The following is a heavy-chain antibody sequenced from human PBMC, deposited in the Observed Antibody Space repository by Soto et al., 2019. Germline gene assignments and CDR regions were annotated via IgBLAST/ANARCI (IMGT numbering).Heavy chain of an antibody. CDR3: ARVDGYTFPNDY. CDR2: ITSGSDYI. Sequence: PGGSLRLSCVASGFTFSAYSMSWVRQAPGKGLEWVSTITSGSDYIYYAGSLKGRFTISRDNAKNSLYLQMHSLRAEDTAFYYCARVDGYTFPNDYWGQGTLVTVSS. CDR1: GFTFSAYS. V-gene: IGHV3-21*01. D-gene: IGHD5-12*01. J-gene: IGHJ4*02.